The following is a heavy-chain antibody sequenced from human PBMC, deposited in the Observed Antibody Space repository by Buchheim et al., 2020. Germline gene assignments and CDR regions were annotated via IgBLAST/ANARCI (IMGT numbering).Heavy chain of an antibody. J-gene: IGHJ6*02. Sequence: EVQLVESGGGLVQTGGSLRLSCAASEFTSRRYWVHWVRQAPGKGLVWVSRINPEGSTTTYADSVKGRFTISRDDGKNAVYLQMNSRRAEDTALYYCAGAADCGGGSCYGYHYYGLDVWGQG. CDR3: AGAADCGGGSCYGYHYYGLDV. CDR1: EFTSRRYW. D-gene: IGHD2-15*01. CDR2: INPEGSTT. V-gene: IGHV3-74*01.